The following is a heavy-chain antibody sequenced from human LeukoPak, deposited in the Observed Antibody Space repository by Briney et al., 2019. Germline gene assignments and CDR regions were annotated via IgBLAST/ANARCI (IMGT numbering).Heavy chain of an antibody. V-gene: IGHV3-30*02. CDR2: IPSDGSNK. Sequence: GGSLRLSCAASGFTFRNYGMHWVRQAPGKGLEWVTFIPSDGSNKYYADSVKGRFTIAKDNSKNTLYLQMNSPRTEDTAVYYCAKDPVAGAKGGGADFDYWGQGTLVTVSS. CDR1: GFTFRNYG. J-gene: IGHJ4*02. CDR3: AKDPVAGAKGGGADFDY. D-gene: IGHD6-19*01.